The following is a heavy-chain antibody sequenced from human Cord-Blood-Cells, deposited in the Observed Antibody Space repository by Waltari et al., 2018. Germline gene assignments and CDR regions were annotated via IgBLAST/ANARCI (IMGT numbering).Heavy chain of an antibody. D-gene: IGHD6-13*01. CDR3: ARDQSAAGNDAFDI. CDR2: IWYDGSNK. Sequence: QVQLVESGGGVVQPGRSLRLSCAASGFTFSSYGMHWVRQAPGKGLAWVAVIWYDGSNKYYADSVKGRFTISRDNSKNTLYLQMNSLRAEDTAVYYCARDQSAAGNDAFDIWGQGTMVTVSS. J-gene: IGHJ3*02. CDR1: GFTFSSYG. V-gene: IGHV3-33*01.